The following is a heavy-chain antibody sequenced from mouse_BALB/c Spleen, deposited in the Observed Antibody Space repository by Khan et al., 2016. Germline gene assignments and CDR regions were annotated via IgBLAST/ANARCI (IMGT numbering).Heavy chain of an antibody. CDR3: ARAGYYGYLAY. Sequence: EVKLLESGGGLVQPGGSLKLSCAASGFAFSRYWMSWVRQAPGKGLEWIGEINQDSSTITYTPSLKDKFIIYRDHAKHKLYLQMSTVRSEDTALYYCARAGYYGYLAYGGQGTLVTVSA. CDR2: INQDSSTI. D-gene: IGHD1-1*01. CDR1: GFAFSRYW. J-gene: IGHJ3*01. V-gene: IGHV4-1*02.